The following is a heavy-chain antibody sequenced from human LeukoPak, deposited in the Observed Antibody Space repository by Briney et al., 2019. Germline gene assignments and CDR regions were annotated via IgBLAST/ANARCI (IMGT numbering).Heavy chain of an antibody. CDR2: IYHSGST. V-gene: IGHV4-4*02. CDR3: ARSYGDYDQYFDY. Sequence: PSGTLSLTCAVSGGSVSSDNWWSWVRQPPGKGLEWIGEIYHSGSTNYNPSLKSRVTISVDKSKNQFSLKLSSVTAADTAVYYCARSYGDYDQYFDYWGQGTLVTVSS. D-gene: IGHD4-17*01. CDR1: GGSVSSDNW. J-gene: IGHJ4*02.